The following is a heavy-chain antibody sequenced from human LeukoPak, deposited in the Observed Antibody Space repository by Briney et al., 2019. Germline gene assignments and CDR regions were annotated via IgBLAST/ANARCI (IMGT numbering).Heavy chain of an antibody. Sequence: GGSLRLSCAASGFTFSSYAMSWVRQAPGKGLEWVSAIGGSGGSTYYADSVKGRFTISRDNSKNTLYLQMNSLRAKDTAIYYCAKDHVYSSGWTTDFDYWGQGTLVTVSS. CDR3: AKDHVYSSGWTTDFDY. D-gene: IGHD6-19*01. CDR1: GFTFSSYA. V-gene: IGHV3-23*01. J-gene: IGHJ4*02. CDR2: IGGSGGST.